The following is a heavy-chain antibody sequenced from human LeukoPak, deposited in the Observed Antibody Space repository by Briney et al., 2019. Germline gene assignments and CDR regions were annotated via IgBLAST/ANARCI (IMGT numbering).Heavy chain of an antibody. CDR3: ARVVGGWHLFDY. CDR2: INPNSGGT. CDR1: GYTFTGYY. D-gene: IGHD6-19*01. Sequence: GASVKVSCKASGYTFTGYYMHWVRQAPGQGLEWMGWINPNSGGTNYAQKFQGRVTMTRDTPISTAYMELSRLRSDDTAVYYCARVVGGWHLFDYWGQGTLVTVSS. V-gene: IGHV1-2*02. J-gene: IGHJ4*02.